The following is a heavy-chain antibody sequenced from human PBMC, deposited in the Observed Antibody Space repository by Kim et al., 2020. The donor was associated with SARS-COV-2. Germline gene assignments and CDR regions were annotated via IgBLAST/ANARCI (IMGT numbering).Heavy chain of an antibody. Sequence: GGSLRLSCAASGFTFSNYAMSWVRQAPGKGLEWVSTISSGGGSTFYSDSVKGRFTISRDNSKNTLYLQMNSLRAEDTAVYYCAKDPPPPVAYYLFFVHWG. V-gene: IGHV3-23*01. J-gene: IGHJ4*01. D-gene: IGHD1-26*01. CDR2: ISSGGGST. CDR1: GFTFSNYA. CDR3: AKDPPPPVAYYLFFVH.